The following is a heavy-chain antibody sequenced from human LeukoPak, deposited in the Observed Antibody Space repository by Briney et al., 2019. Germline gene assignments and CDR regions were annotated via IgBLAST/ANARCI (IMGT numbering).Heavy chain of an antibody. CDR2: IYHSGST. CDR3: ARGEEYYDSSGYLKYFQH. J-gene: IGHJ1*01. D-gene: IGHD3-22*01. V-gene: IGHV4-38-2*02. Sequence: SETLSLTCTVSGYSISSGYYWGWIRQPPGKGLEWIGSIYHSGSTYYNPSLKSRVTISVDTSKNQFSLKLSSVTAADTAVYYCARGEEYYDSSGYLKYFQHWGQGTLVTVSS. CDR1: GYSISSGYY.